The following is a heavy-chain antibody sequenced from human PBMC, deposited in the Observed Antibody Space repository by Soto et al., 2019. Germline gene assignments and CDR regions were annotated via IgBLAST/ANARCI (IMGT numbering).Heavy chain of an antibody. V-gene: IGHV3-11*05. Sequence: GGSLRLSCAASGFTFSDYYMSWIRQAPGKGLEWVSYISSSSSYTNYADSVKGRFTISRDNAKNSLYLQMNSLRAEDTAVYYCARALIVGANALDYWGQGTLVTVSS. CDR1: GFTFSDYY. J-gene: IGHJ4*02. CDR2: ISSSSSYT. CDR3: ARALIVGANALDY. D-gene: IGHD1-26*01.